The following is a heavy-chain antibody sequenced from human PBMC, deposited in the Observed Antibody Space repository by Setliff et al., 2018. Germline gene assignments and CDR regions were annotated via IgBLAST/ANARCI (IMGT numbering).Heavy chain of an antibody. Sequence: SETLSLTCTVSRGSINSHYWSWIRQPAGKGLEWIGRIFGSGSTNYNPSLKSRVTMSIDTSKNQFFLKVRSVTAADTAVYYCAKGGGRYHSDSWGQGILVTVSS. CDR1: RGSINSHY. D-gene: IGHD2-2*02. CDR2: IFGSGST. CDR3: AKGGGRYHSDS. V-gene: IGHV4-4*07. J-gene: IGHJ4*02.